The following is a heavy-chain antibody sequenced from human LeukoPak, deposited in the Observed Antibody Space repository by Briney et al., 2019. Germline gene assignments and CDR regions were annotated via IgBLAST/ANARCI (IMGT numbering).Heavy chain of an antibody. CDR2: IYYSGST. V-gene: IGHV4-59*01. Sequence: SETLSLTCTVSGGSISSYYWSWLRQPPGKGLEWIGCIYYSGSTNYNPSLKSRVTISVDTSKNQFSLKLSSVTAADTAVYYCARDSLRGTSRYSGYYFDYWGQGTLVTVSS. CDR1: GGSISSYY. J-gene: IGHJ4*02. CDR3: ARDSLRGTSRYSGYYFDY. D-gene: IGHD2-2*01.